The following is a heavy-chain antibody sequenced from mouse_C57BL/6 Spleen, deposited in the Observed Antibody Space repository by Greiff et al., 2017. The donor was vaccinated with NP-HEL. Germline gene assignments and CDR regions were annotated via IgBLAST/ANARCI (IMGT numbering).Heavy chain of an antibody. Sequence: DVKLQESGGGLVQPGGSMKLSCVASGFTFSNYWMNWVRQSPEKGLEWVAQIRLKSDNYATHYAESVKGRFTISRDDSKSSVYLQMNNLRAEDTGIYYCTGTYYDYDGVSFAYWGQGTLVTVSA. D-gene: IGHD2-4*01. CDR2: IRLKSDNYAT. J-gene: IGHJ3*01. CDR3: TGTYYDYDGVSFAY. CDR1: GFTFSNYW. V-gene: IGHV6-3*01.